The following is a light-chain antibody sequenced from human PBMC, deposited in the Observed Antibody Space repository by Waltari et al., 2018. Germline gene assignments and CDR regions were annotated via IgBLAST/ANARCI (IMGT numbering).Light chain of an antibody. J-gene: IGKJ4*01. Sequence: DIVLTQSPGTLSLSPGERATLSCRASQSVSSSNLAWYQQKPGQAPRLLSDGASSRATGIPDRFSGSGSGTDFTRTISRLEPEDFAVYYCQQYGSSPRVTFGGGTKVEIK. V-gene: IGKV3-20*01. CDR3: QQYGSSPRVT. CDR2: GAS. CDR1: QSVSSSN.